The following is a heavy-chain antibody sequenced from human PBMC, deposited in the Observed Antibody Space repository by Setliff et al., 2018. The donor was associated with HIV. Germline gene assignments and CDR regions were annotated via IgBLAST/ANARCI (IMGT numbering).Heavy chain of an antibody. V-gene: IGHV4-38-2*01. CDR3: ARRVVITTGSYYFDY. J-gene: IGHJ4*02. Sequence: SETLFLTCAVSGYSISSGYYWGWIRQPPGKGLEWIGSIYHSGSTYYNPSLKSRVTISVDTSKNQFSLKLSSVTAADTAVYYCARRVVITTGSYYFDYWGQGTLVTVSS. CDR1: GYSISSGYY. D-gene: IGHD3-22*01. CDR2: IYHSGST.